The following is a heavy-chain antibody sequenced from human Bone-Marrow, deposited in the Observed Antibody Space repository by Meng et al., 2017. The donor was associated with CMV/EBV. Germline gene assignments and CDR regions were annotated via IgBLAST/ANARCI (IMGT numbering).Heavy chain of an antibody. Sequence: GGSLRLSCAASGFTFSNFGMNWVRQAPGKGLEWVSSISSSGTYIYYADSVKGRFTISRDNAKNSLYLQMNSLRADDTAVYFCARGKSPSYSSSSYAPFDYWRQGTLVTVSS. CDR3: ARGKSPSYSSSSYAPFDY. CDR1: GFTFSNFG. D-gene: IGHD6-13*01. V-gene: IGHV3-21*01. J-gene: IGHJ4*02. CDR2: ISSSGTYI.